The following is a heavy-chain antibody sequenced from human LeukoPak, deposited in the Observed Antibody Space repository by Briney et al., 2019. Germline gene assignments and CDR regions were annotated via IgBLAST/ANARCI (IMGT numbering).Heavy chain of an antibody. J-gene: IGHJ5*02. Sequence: GGSLRLSCAASGFTFSSYGMHWIRQAPGKGLEWVAVISYDGINKYCVDSVKGRFTVSRDNSKNTLYLQMNSLRPEDTAVYYCAKDHCGGDCYRFDPWGQGTLVTVSS. CDR1: GFTFSSYG. CDR2: ISYDGINK. D-gene: IGHD2-21*02. V-gene: IGHV3-30*18. CDR3: AKDHCGGDCYRFDP.